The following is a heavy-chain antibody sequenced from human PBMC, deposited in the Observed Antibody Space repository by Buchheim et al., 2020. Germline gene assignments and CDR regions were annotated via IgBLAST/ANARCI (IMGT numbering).Heavy chain of an antibody. CDR2: ISYDGSNK. V-gene: IGHV3-30*18. CDR1: GFTFSSYG. Sequence: QVQLVESGGGVVQPGRSLRLSCAASGFTFSSYGMHWVRQAPGKGLEWVAVISYDGSNKYNADSVKGRFTISRDNSKNTLYLQMNSLRAEDTAVYYCAKAQGDGYNVDYWGQGTL. CDR3: AKAQGDGYNVDY. D-gene: IGHD5-24*01. J-gene: IGHJ4*02.